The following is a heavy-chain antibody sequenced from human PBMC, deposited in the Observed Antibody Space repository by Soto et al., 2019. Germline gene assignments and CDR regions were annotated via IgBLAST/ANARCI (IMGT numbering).Heavy chain of an antibody. CDR3: ARGAMDY. Sequence: GSLRLSCAASGFTFSSYAMHWVRQAPGKGLEWVAVISYDGSNKYYADSVKGRFTISRDNSKNTLYLQMNSLRAEDTAVYYCARGAMDYWGQGTLVTVSS. V-gene: IGHV3-30-3*01. CDR1: GFTFSSYA. J-gene: IGHJ4*02. D-gene: IGHD5-18*01. CDR2: ISYDGSNK.